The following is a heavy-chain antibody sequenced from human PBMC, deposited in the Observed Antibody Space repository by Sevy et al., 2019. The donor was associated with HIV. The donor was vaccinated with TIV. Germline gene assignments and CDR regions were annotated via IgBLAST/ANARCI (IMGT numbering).Heavy chain of an antibody. V-gene: IGHV1-24*01. CDR1: GYTLTELS. D-gene: IGHD3-10*01. CDR2: FDPEDGET. J-gene: IGHJ4*02. CDR3: ATGPSSRLLWFEEFDY. Sequence: ASVKVSCKVSGYTLTELSMHWVRQAPGKGLEWMGGFDPEDGETIYAQKFQGRVTMTEDTSTDTAYMELSSLRSEDTAVYYCATGPSSRLLWFEEFDYWGQGTLVTVSS.